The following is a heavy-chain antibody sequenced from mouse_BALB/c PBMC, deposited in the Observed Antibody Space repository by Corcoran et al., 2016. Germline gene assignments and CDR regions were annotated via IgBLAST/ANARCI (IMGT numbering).Heavy chain of an antibody. V-gene: IGHV9-3-1*01. J-gene: IGHJ3*01. CDR1: GYTFTNYG. CDR2: INTYTGEP. Sequence: QIQLVQSGPELKKPGETVKISCKASGYTFTNYGMNWVKQAPGKGLKWMGWINTYTGEPTYADDFKGRFAFSLETSASTAYLQINNLKNEDTATDFCARGPGGSGYPFAYWGQGTLVTVSA. CDR3: ARGPGGSGYPFAY. D-gene: IGHD3-1*01.